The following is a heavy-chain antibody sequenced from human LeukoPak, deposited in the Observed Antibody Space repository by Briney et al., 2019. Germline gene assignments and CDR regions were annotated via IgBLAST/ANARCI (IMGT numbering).Heavy chain of an antibody. CDR1: GFTFNNYD. V-gene: IGHV3-33*01. CDR2: IWYDGTSK. J-gene: IGHJ4*02. D-gene: IGHD6-13*01. Sequence: GKSLRLSCAASGFTFNNYDMHWVRQAPGKGLEWVAVIWYDGTSKYYADSVKGRFTISRDNAKNTLYVQMNSLRAEDTAVYYCARALGSGAAAALDYWGQGNLVTVSP. CDR3: ARALGSGAAAALDY.